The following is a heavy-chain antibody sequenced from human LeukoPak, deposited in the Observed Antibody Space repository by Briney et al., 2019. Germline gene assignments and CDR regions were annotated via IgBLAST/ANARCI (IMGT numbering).Heavy chain of an antibody. V-gene: IGHV4-61*02. CDR2: ISSSGST. Sequence: SSETLSLTCTVSGDSISSGDYYWSWIRQPAGKGLEWIGRISSSGSTNYNPSLKSRVTISVVTSKNQFSLKLSSVTAADTAVYFCARGPYSYDSSGAFDIWGQGTMVTVSS. J-gene: IGHJ3*02. CDR3: ARGPYSYDSSGAFDI. D-gene: IGHD3-22*01. CDR1: GDSISSGDYY.